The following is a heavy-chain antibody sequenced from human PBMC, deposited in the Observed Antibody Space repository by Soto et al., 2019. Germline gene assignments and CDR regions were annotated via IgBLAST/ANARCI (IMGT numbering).Heavy chain of an antibody. D-gene: IGHD5-12*01. CDR1: GYTFTGYY. Sequence: GASVKVSCKASGYTFTGYYIHWVRQAPGQRLEWMGWINPNNGDTNYAQNFQGRVTMTRDTSTRTAYMDLNSLTFDDTAVYYCARHSGYDYVFDCWGQGTLVTVFS. CDR3: ARHSGYDYVFDC. J-gene: IGHJ4*02. V-gene: IGHV1-2*02. CDR2: INPNNGDT.